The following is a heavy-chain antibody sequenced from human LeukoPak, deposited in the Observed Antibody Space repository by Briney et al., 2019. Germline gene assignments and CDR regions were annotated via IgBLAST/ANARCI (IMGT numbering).Heavy chain of an antibody. D-gene: IGHD6-13*01. CDR3: ARVFHSSSCYGHRYFDY. V-gene: IGHV4-59*01. CDR2: IYYSGST. CDR1: GGSISSYY. Sequence: PSETLSLTCTVSGGSISSYYWSWIRQPPGEGVEWIGYIYYSGSTNYNPSLKSRVTISVDTSKNQFSLKLSSVTAADTAVYYCARVFHSSSCYGHRYFDYWGQGTLVTVSS. J-gene: IGHJ4*02.